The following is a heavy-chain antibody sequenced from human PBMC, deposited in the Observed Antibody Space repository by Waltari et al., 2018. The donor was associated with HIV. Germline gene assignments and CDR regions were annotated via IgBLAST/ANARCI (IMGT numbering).Heavy chain of an antibody. CDR1: GGSFSGYY. Sequence: QVQLQQWGAGLLKPSATLSLTCAVYGGSFSGYYWRWLRQPPGKVLEWIGEINHSGSTNYNPSLKSRVTISVDTSKNQFSLKLSSVTAADTAVYYCARDAPKTYSSGWYTGYYYYGMDVWGQGTTVTVSS. CDR3: ARDAPKTYSSGWYTGYYYYGMDV. J-gene: IGHJ6*02. V-gene: IGHV4-34*01. CDR2: INHSGST. D-gene: IGHD6-19*01.